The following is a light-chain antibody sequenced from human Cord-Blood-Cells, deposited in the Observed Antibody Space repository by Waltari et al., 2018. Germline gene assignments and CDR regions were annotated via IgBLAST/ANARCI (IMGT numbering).Light chain of an antibody. Sequence: DIQMTQSPSSLSASVGDRVTITCRESQSISSYLNWYQQKPGKAPKLLIYAASSLQSGVPSRFSGSGSGTEFTLTISSLQPEDFATYYCQQSYSTHQTFGQGTKVEIK. J-gene: IGKJ1*01. CDR2: AAS. CDR3: QQSYSTHQT. V-gene: IGKV1-39*01. CDR1: QSISSY.